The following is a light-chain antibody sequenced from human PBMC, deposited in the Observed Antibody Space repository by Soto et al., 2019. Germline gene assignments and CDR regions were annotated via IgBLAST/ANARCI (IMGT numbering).Light chain of an antibody. CDR2: AAS. Sequence: DIQMTQSPSSLSASVGDRVTITCRASQSISSYLNWYQQKPGKAPKLLIYAASSLQSGVPSRFRGSGSGTDFTLTINRLEPEDFALYHCQQYGSSPITFGQGTRLEIK. CDR3: QQYGSSPIT. J-gene: IGKJ5*01. V-gene: IGKV1-39*01. CDR1: QSISSY.